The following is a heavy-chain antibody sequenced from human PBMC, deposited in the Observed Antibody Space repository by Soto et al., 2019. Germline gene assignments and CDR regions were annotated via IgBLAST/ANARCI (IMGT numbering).Heavy chain of an antibody. CDR1: GFTFSAYS. CDR3: AREGINNYNDYYLDA. CDR2: ISGSGNYT. J-gene: IGHJ4*02. V-gene: IGHV3-21*01. Sequence: PGGSLRLSCAASGFTFSAYSMNWARQAPGKGLEWVSSISGSGNYTHYADFLRGRFTISRDNAKTSLYLQMNSLRAEDTAVYYGAREGINNYNDYYLDAWGQGTVVTVSS. D-gene: IGHD4-4*01.